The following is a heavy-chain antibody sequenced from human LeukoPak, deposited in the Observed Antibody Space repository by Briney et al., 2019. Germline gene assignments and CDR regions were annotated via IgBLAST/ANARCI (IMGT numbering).Heavy chain of an antibody. CDR3: ARRFGDPPFFDY. CDR2: IYYSGST. Sequence: SETLSLTCTVSGGSISTSRYYWGWIRQSPGKGLEWIGSIYYSGSTYYNPSLKSRVTISVDTSKNQFFLNLGSVTAADTAVYYCARRFGDPPFFDYWGQGTLVTVSP. CDR1: GGSISTSRYY. D-gene: IGHD3-16*01. V-gene: IGHV4-39*01. J-gene: IGHJ4*02.